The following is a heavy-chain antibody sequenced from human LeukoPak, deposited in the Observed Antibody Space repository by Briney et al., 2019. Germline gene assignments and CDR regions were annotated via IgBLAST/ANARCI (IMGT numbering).Heavy chain of an antibody. CDR3: ARAQPDITMIVVVNYYYYMDV. J-gene: IGHJ6*03. D-gene: IGHD3-22*01. Sequence: PGGSLRLSCAASGFTFSSYSMNWVRQAPGKGLEWVSSISSSSSYIYYADSVKGRFTISRDNAKNSLYLQMNSLRAEDTAVYYCARAQPDITMIVVVNYYYYMDVWGKGTTVTVSS. CDR2: ISSSSSYI. V-gene: IGHV3-21*01. CDR1: GFTFSSYS.